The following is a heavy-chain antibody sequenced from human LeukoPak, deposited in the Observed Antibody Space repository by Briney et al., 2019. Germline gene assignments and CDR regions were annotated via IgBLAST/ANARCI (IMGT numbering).Heavy chain of an antibody. Sequence: SETLSLTCTVSGYSISSGYYWGWIRQPPGKGLEWIGSIYHSGSTYYNPSLKSRVTISVDTSKNQFSLKLSSVTAADTAVYYCAREGGNYYDSSGYYYVFYYFDYWGQGTLVTVSS. V-gene: IGHV4-38-2*02. CDR2: IYHSGST. CDR1: GYSISSGYY. CDR3: AREGGNYYDSSGYYYVFYYFDY. D-gene: IGHD3-22*01. J-gene: IGHJ4*02.